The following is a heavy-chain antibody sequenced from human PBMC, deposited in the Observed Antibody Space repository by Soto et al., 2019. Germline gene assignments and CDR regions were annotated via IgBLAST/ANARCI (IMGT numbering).Heavy chain of an antibody. J-gene: IGHJ6*03. D-gene: IGHD3-3*01. V-gene: IGHV6-1*01. CDR2: TYYRSKWYN. CDR1: GDRVSSNSAA. Sequence: PSQALSLTCAISGDRVSSNSAAWNWIRQSPSRGLEWLGRTYYRSKWYNDYAVSVKSRITINPDTSKNQFSLQLNSVTPEDTAVYYCARGLFDFWSGSVYYYYYYMDVWGKGTTVTVSS. CDR3: ARGLFDFWSGSVYYYYYYMDV.